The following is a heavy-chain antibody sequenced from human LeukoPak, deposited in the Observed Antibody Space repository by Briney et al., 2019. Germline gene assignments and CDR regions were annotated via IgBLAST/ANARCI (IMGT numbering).Heavy chain of an antibody. CDR1: GFTFSSYA. CDR2: ISGSGGST. Sequence: PGGSLRLSCAASGFTFSSYAMSWVRQAPGKGLEWVSAISGSGGSTYYADSVKGRFTISRDNSKNTLYLQMNSLRAEDTAVYYCAKASWMAFGELFGYYCMDVWGKGTTVTVS. J-gene: IGHJ6*03. CDR3: AKASWMAFGELFGYYCMDV. V-gene: IGHV3-23*01. D-gene: IGHD3-10*01.